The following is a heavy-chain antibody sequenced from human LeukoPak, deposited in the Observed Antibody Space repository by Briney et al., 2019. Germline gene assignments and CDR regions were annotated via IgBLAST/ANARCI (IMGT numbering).Heavy chain of an antibody. J-gene: IGHJ6*03. CDR1: GGSISSYY. D-gene: IGHD2-15*01. Sequence: SETLSLTCTLSGGSISSYYWSWIRQPPGKGLEWIGYIYYSGSTNYNPSLKSRVTISVDTSKNQFSLKLSSVTAADTAVYYCARGGGRNCSGGSCYYWGYYYYYMDVWGKGTTVTVSS. V-gene: IGHV4-59*01. CDR2: IYYSGST. CDR3: ARGGGRNCSGGSCYYWGYYYYYMDV.